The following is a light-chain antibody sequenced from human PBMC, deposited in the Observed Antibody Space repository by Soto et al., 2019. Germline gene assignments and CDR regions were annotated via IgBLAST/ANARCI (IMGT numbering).Light chain of an antibody. V-gene: IGLV2-14*01. CDR1: SSDVGGYDY. Sequence: QSVLTQSASVSGSPGQSITISCTGTSSDVGGYDYVSWYQQHPGKAPKLMIYDVTNRPSGVSNRFSGSKSGNTASLTISGLQAEDEADYYCISYASINTYVFGTGTQLTVL. CDR2: DVT. J-gene: IGLJ1*01. CDR3: ISYASINTYV.